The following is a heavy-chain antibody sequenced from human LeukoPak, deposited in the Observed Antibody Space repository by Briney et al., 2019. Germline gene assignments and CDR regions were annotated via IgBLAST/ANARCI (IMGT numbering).Heavy chain of an antibody. V-gene: IGHV1-69*06. CDR1: GGTFSSYA. J-gene: IGHJ6*03. D-gene: IGHD3-10*01. CDR2: IIPIFGTA. CDR3: ARTAGWLNVGYYSMDV. Sequence: GASVKVSCKASGGTFSSYAISWVRQAPGQGLEWMGGIIPIFGTANYAQKFQGRVTITADKSTSTAYMELSSLRSEDTAVYYCARTAGWLNVGYYSMDVWGKGTTVTVSS.